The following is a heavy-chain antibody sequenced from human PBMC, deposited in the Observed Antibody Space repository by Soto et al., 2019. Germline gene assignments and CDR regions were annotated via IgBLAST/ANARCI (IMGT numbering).Heavy chain of an antibody. J-gene: IGHJ4*02. CDR3: ARDLYVWGSYRPLDY. CDR2: IWYDGSNK. CDR1: GFTFSSYG. D-gene: IGHD3-16*02. V-gene: IGHV3-33*01. Sequence: GGSLRLSCAASGFTFSSYGMHWVRQAPDKGLEWVAVIWYDGSNKYYADSVKGRFTISRDNSKNTLYLQMNSLRAEDTAVYYCARDLYVWGSYRPLDYWGQGTLVTV.